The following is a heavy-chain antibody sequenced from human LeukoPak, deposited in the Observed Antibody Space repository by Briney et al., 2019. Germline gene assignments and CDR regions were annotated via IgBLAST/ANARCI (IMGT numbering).Heavy chain of an antibody. CDR1: GFTFSSYS. CDR3: ARVDYGSGSYFHFDY. CDR2: ISSSSSYI. V-gene: IGHV3-21*01. D-gene: IGHD3-10*01. J-gene: IGHJ4*02. Sequence: PGGSLRLSCAASGFTFSSYSRNWVRQAPGKGLEWVSSISSSSSYIYYADSVKGRFTISRDNAKNSLYLQMNSLRAEDTAVYYCARVDYGSGSYFHFDYWGQGTLVTVSS.